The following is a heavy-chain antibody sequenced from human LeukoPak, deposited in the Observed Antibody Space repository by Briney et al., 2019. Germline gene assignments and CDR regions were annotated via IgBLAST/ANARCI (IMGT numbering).Heavy chain of an antibody. Sequence: SQTLSLTCAVSGGSISSGGYSWSWIRQPPGKGLEWIGYIYHSGSTYYNPSLKSRVTISVDRSKNQFSLKLSSVTAADTAVYYCARMPYYYDSSGLTYYYYGMDVWGQGTTVTVSS. CDR3: ARMPYYYDSSGLTYYYYGMDV. V-gene: IGHV4-30-2*02. J-gene: IGHJ6*02. CDR1: GGSISSGGYS. D-gene: IGHD3-22*01. CDR2: IYHSGST.